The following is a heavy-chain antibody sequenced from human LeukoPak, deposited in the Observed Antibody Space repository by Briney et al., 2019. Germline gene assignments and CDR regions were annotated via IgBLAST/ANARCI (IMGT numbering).Heavy chain of an antibody. CDR3: ARDRRVGAVAGTSTFDY. CDR2: IIPILGIA. J-gene: IGHJ4*02. D-gene: IGHD6-19*01. V-gene: IGHV1-69*04. CDR1: GGTFSSYA. Sequence: SVKVSCKASGGTFSSYAISWVRQAPGQGLEWMGRIIPILGIANYAQKFQGRVTITADKSTSTAYMELSSLRSEDTAVYYCARDRRVGAVAGTSTFDYWGQGTLVTVSS.